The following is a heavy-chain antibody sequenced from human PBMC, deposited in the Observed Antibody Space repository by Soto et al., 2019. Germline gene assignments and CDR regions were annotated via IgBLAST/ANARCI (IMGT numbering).Heavy chain of an antibody. CDR1: GFTFSSYA. V-gene: IGHV3-23*01. CDR2: ISGSGGST. J-gene: IGHJ4*02. Sequence: EVQLLESGGGLVQPGGSLRLSCAASGFTFSSYAMSWVRQAPGKGLEWVSAISGSGGSTYYADSVKGRFTISRDNSKNTLYLKMNSLRAEDTAVYYCAKTIITMVRGVENYFDYWGQGTLVTVSS. D-gene: IGHD3-10*01. CDR3: AKTIITMVRGVENYFDY.